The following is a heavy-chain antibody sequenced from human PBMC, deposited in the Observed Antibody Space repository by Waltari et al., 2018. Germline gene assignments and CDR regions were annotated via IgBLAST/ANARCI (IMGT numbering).Heavy chain of an antibody. CDR2: INPNSGGT. J-gene: IGHJ6*03. Sequence: QVQLVQSGAEVKKPGASVTVSCKASGYTFTGYYMHWVRPAPGQGLEWMGRINPNSGGTNYAQKFQGRVTMTRDTSISTAYMELSRLRSDDTAVYYCARGVSGSYFRNYYYYYMDVWGKGTTVTVSS. CDR1: GYTFTGYY. V-gene: IGHV1-2*06. D-gene: IGHD1-26*01. CDR3: ARGVSGSYFRNYYYYYMDV.